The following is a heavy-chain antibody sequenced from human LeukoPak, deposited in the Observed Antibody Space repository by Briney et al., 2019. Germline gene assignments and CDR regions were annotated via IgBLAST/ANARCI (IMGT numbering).Heavy chain of an antibody. Sequence: SETLSLTCTVSGGSISSGSYYWSWIRQPAGKGLEWIGRIYTSGSTNYNPSLKSRVTISVDTSKNQFSLKLSSVTAADTAVYYCARLPSGYYYGLDYWGQGTLVTVSS. J-gene: IGHJ4*02. CDR2: IYTSGST. CDR1: GGSISSGSYY. V-gene: IGHV4-61*02. CDR3: ARLPSGYYYGLDY. D-gene: IGHD3-22*01.